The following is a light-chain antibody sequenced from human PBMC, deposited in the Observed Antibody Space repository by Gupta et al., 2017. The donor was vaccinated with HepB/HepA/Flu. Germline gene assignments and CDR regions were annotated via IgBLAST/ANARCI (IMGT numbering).Light chain of an antibody. CDR2: DVS. J-gene: IGLJ2*01. CDR3: SSFTSSNTVI. CDR1: SSDVGGYNY. Sequence: QSVLTQLASASGSPGQSISISCTGTSSDVGGYNYVSWYQQHPGKVPKVMIYDVSNRPSGISKRFSSSKSGNTASLTISGLQAEDEADYYCSSFTSSNTVIFGGGTKLTVL. V-gene: IGLV2-14*01.